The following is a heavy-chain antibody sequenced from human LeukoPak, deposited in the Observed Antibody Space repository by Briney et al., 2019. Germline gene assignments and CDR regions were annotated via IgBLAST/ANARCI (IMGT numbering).Heavy chain of an antibody. V-gene: IGHV3-21*01. CDR1: GFTFSSYS. CDR2: ISSSSSYI. Sequence: GSLRLSCAASGFTFSSYSMNWVRQAPGKGLEWASSISSSSSYIYYADSVKGRFTISRDNAKNSLYLQMNSLRAEDTAVYYCASQNSPSDYWGQGTLVTVSS. D-gene: IGHD4-11*01. CDR3: ASQNSPSDY. J-gene: IGHJ4*02.